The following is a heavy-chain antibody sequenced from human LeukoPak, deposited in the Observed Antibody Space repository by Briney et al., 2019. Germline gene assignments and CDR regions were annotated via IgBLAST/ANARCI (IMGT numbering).Heavy chain of an antibody. CDR3: ARVMAAIWPHDAFDI. CDR2: IYHSGST. Sequence: PSETLSLTCTVSGYSISSGYYWGWIRQPPGKGLEWIGSIYHSGSTYYNPSLKSRVTISVDTSKNQFSLKLSSVTAADTAVYYCARVMAAIWPHDAFDIWGQGTMVTVSS. D-gene: IGHD2-2*01. V-gene: IGHV4-38-2*02. J-gene: IGHJ3*02. CDR1: GYSISSGYY.